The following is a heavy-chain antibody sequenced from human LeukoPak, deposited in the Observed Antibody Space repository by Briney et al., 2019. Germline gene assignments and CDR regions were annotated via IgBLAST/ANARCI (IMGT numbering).Heavy chain of an antibody. J-gene: IGHJ5*02. D-gene: IGHD1-7*01. CDR1: GFTLSSYW. CDR3: AKRGWNYDWFDP. CDR2: ISYDGSNK. Sequence: GGSLRLSCAASGFTLSSYWMNWVRQAPGKGLEWVAVISYDGSNKYYADSVKGRFTISRDNSKNTLYLQMNSLRAEDTAVYYCAKRGWNYDWFDPWGQGTLVTVSS. V-gene: IGHV3-30*18.